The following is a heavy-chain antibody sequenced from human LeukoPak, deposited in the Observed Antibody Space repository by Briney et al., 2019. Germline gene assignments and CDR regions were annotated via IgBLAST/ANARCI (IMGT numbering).Heavy chain of an antibody. Sequence: GGSLRLSCAASGFTFSSYATSWVRQAPGKGLEWVSAISGSGGSTYYADSVKGRFTISRDNSKNTLYLQMNSLRAEDTAVYYCAKYPHSSSWTREYFDYWGQGTLVTVSS. J-gene: IGHJ4*02. CDR2: ISGSGGST. V-gene: IGHV3-23*01. D-gene: IGHD6-13*01. CDR1: GFTFSSYA. CDR3: AKYPHSSSWTREYFDY.